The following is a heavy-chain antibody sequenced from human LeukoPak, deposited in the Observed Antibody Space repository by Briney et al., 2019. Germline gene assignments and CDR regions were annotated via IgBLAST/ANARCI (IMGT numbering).Heavy chain of an antibody. V-gene: IGHV4-59*01. D-gene: IGHD1-7*01. Sequence: SETLSLTCTVSGGSISSYYWSWIRQPPGKGLEWIGYIYYSGSTNYNPSLKSRVTISVDTSKNQFSLKLSSVTAADTAVYYCARGGWTGTTLYYYYMDVWGKGTTVTVSS. J-gene: IGHJ6*03. CDR3: ARGGWTGTTLYYYYMDV. CDR1: GGSISSYY. CDR2: IYYSGST.